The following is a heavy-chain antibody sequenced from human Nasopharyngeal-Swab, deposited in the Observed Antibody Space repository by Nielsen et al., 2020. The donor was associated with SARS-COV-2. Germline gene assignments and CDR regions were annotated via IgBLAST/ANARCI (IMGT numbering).Heavy chain of an antibody. J-gene: IGHJ4*02. CDR3: AREGRGIAAPGLDY. CDR2: IYYSGST. CDR1: GGPISSSSYY. Sequence: SETLSLTCSVSGGPISSSSYYWGWIRQPPGKGLEWIGSIYYSGSTYYNPSLKSRVTISIDTSKNHFSLKLSSVTAADTAVYYCAREGRGIAAPGLDYWGQGTLVTVSS. D-gene: IGHD6-13*01. V-gene: IGHV4-39*07.